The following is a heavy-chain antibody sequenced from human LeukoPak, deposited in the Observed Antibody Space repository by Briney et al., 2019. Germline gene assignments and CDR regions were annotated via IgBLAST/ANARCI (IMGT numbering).Heavy chain of an antibody. CDR3: TTRGGDTLMRTEAFDY. V-gene: IGHV1-2*02. D-gene: IGHD3-16*01. CDR1: GYTFTDYY. J-gene: IGHJ4*02. CDR2: MNPHSCCT. Sequence: SVNVSYKASGYTFTDYYIHWVRQAPGQGLEWRGWMNPHSCCTNYAQKFKGRVTMTRDTSINTDYMDLRRLTSGGTAIYYCTTRGGDTLMRTEAFDYWGLGTLVTVSS.